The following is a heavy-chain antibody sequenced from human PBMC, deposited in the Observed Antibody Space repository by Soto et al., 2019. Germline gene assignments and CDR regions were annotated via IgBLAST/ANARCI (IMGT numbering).Heavy chain of an antibody. CDR2: VYPEDSDT. V-gene: IGHV5-51*01. Sequence: GESLKISCKGSGFTSYWIAWVRQMPGKGLEWMGIVYPEDSDTVYNPSFQGQVTISADRSITTAYLQWSTLKASDTAIYYCATLGPDLAMDVWGQGNTVT. CDR1: GFTSYW. J-gene: IGHJ6*02. CDR3: ATLGPDLAMDV.